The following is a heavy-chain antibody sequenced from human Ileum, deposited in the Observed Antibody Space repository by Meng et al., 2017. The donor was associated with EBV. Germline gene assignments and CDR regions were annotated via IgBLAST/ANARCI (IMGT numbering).Heavy chain of an antibody. Sequence: QLQEPGPGLVKPSGTSSLTCIVSDLYITTNYWWSWVRQPPGKGLEWIGEIYYSGNTYYNPSLKSRVTISVDKSNNQFSLRLSSVTAADTAVYYCARGGSGYYYGSGFDYWGQGTLVTVSS. CDR2: IYYSGNT. J-gene: IGHJ4*02. CDR3: ARGGSGYYYGSGFDY. CDR1: DLYITTNYW. D-gene: IGHD3-10*01. V-gene: IGHV4-4*02.